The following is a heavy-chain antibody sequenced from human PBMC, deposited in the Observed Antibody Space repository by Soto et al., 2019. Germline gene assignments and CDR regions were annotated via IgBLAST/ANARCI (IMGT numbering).Heavy chain of an antibody. V-gene: IGHV3-30*18. D-gene: IGHD3-3*01. Sequence: QVQLVESGGGVVQPGRSLRLSCAASGFTFSSYGMHWVRQSPGKGLEWVAVISYDGSNKYYADSVKGRFTISRDNSKNTLYLTMPRLRAEDTAVYYCAKDVLRFLEWLAFYGMAVWGQGTTVTVSS. CDR1: GFTFSSYG. CDR3: AKDVLRFLEWLAFYGMAV. CDR2: ISYDGSNK. J-gene: IGHJ6*02.